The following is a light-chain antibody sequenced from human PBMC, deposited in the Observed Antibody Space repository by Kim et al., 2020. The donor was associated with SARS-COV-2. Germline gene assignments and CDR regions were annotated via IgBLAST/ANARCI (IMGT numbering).Light chain of an antibody. J-gene: IGLJ3*02. CDR1: NIGSKS. CDR2: YDS. V-gene: IGLV3-21*04. CDR3: QVWDSSSDWV. Sequence: VAAGKTARITCGGNNIGSKSVLWYQQKPGQAPVLVIYYDSDRPSGIPERFSGSNSGNTATLTISRVEAGDEADYYCQVWDSSSDWVFGGGTQLTVL.